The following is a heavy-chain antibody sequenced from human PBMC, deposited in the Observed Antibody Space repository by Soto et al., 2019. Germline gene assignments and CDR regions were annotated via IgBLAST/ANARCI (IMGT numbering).Heavy chain of an antibody. CDR2: ISGSGST. CDR3: ARDFRDFDY. Sequence: HPGGSLRLSCAASGFTFSDFFMSWVRQAPGKGLEWIAYISGSGSTYYADSVKGRFTISRDNSKNTLYLQMNSLRAEDTAVYYCARDFRDFDYWGQGTLVTVS. CDR1: GFTFSDFF. V-gene: IGHV3-53*01. J-gene: IGHJ4*02.